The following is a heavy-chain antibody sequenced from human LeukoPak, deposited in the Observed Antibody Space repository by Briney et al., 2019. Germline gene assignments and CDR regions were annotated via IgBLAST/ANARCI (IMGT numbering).Heavy chain of an antibody. Sequence: GGSLRLSCAGSGFTFDGFWLSWVRQAPGKGLEWVASIKHDEIERYYVDSVKGRFTISRDNAKNSLFLQINSLRVEDTAVYYCARGDYSDNAELYWGQGTLVTVSS. D-gene: IGHD3-22*01. V-gene: IGHV3-7*01. CDR3: ARGDYSDNAELY. J-gene: IGHJ4*02. CDR2: IKHDEIER. CDR1: GFTFDGFW.